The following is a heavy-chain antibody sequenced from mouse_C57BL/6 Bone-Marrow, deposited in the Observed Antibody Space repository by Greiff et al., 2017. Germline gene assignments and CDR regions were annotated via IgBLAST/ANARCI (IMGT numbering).Heavy chain of an antibody. CDR1: GFTFSSYA. J-gene: IGHJ2*01. CDR3: AREVFITTVEDYFDY. Sequence: EVQLQESGGGLVKPGGSLKLSCAASGFTFSSYAMSWVRQTPEKRLEWVATISDGGSYTYYPDNVKGRFTISRDNAKNNLYLQMSHLKSEDTAMYYCAREVFITTVEDYFDYWGQGTTLTVSS. CDR2: ISDGGSYT. V-gene: IGHV5-4*01. D-gene: IGHD1-1*01.